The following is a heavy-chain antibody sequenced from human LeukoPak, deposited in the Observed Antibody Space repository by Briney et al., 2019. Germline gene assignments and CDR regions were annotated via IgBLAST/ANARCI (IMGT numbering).Heavy chain of an antibody. Sequence: SVKVSCKASGGTFSSYAISWVRQAPGQGLEWMGGIIPIFGTANYAQKFQGRVTITTDESTSTAYMELSSPRSEDTAVYYCARGGNYYYYMDVWGKGTTVTVSS. J-gene: IGHJ6*03. CDR2: IIPIFGTA. V-gene: IGHV1-69*05. CDR3: ARGGNYYYYMDV. CDR1: GGTFSSYA.